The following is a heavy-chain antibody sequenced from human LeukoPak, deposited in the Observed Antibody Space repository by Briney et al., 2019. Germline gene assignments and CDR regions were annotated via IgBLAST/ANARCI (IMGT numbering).Heavy chain of an antibody. CDR1: GGSIGTYY. V-gene: IGHV4-4*07. Sequence: SETLSLTCTVSGGSIGTYYWSWIRQPAGKGLEWIGRIHITGSTNYNPSLKSRVAMSLDTSKNQFLLKLNSLTAADTAVYYCARVGLLAFDIWGQGTMVTVSS. CDR3: ARVGLLAFDI. CDR2: IHITGST. J-gene: IGHJ3*02. D-gene: IGHD2-21*02.